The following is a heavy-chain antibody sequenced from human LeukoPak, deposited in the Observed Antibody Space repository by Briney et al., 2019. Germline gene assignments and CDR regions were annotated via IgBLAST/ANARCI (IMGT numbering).Heavy chain of an antibody. CDR3: AKGSGSGSYYSTTYYYYYMDV. CDR1: GFTFSSYG. V-gene: IGHV3-23*01. D-gene: IGHD3-10*01. J-gene: IGHJ6*03. Sequence: GGSLRLSCAASGFTFSSYGMSWVRQAPGKGLEWVSTISGSGGSTYYADSVKGRFTISRDNSKNRLYLQINSLRAEDTAVYYCAKGSGSGSYYSTTYYYYYMDVWGKGTTVTVSS. CDR2: ISGSGGST.